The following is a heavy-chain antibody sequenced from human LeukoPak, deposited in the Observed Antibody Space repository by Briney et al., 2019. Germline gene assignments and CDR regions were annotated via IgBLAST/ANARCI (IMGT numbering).Heavy chain of an antibody. CDR2: IYPIGGST. J-gene: IGHJ4*02. V-gene: IGHV1-46*01. CDR1: GYTFTIYN. D-gene: IGHD2-2*01. CDR3: ERVWKVVPAASFDY. Sequence: ASVKVSPKASGYTFTIYNMHAGRQAPEQGLEWMGIIYPIGGSTSSAQNFQGRVTITKDTSKSTVYMKLSSLRAEDTAVYYCERVWKVVPAASFDYWGQGTLVTVSS.